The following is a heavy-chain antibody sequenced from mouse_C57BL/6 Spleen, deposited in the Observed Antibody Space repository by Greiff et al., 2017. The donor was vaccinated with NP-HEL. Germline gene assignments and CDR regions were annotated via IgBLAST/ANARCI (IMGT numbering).Heavy chain of an antibody. CDR2: ISDGGSYT. D-gene: IGHD1-1*01. CDR1: GFTFSSYA. CDR3: ARDRYGSSYGYFDV. J-gene: IGHJ1*03. Sequence: EVQLQESGGGLVKPGGSLKLSCAASGFTFSSYAMSWVRQTPEKRLEWVATISDGGSYTYYPDNVKGRFTISRDNAKNNLYLQMSHLKSEDTAMYYCARDRYGSSYGYFDVWGTGTTVTVSS. V-gene: IGHV5-4*01.